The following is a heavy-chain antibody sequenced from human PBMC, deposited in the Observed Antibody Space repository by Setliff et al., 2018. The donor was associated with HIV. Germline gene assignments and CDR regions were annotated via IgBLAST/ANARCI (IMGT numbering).Heavy chain of an antibody. Sequence: GGSLRLSCAASGFTFSSYGMNWVRQAPGKGLEWLSYISSTSTTIYYADSVKGRFTISRDNAKNSLYLEMNSLRVEDTAVYYCAREDQLLSGDYYYYGMDVWGQGTTVTVS. CDR3: AREDQLLSGDYYYYGMDV. D-gene: IGHD2-2*01. J-gene: IGHJ6*02. CDR2: ISSTSTTI. V-gene: IGHV3-48*01. CDR1: GFTFSSYG.